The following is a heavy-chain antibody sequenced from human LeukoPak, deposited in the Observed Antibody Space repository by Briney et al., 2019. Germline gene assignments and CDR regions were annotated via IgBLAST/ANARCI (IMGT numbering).Heavy chain of an antibody. V-gene: IGHV6-1*01. Sequence: SQTLSLTCTISGXSVSSNTPAWNSITQSPSRVLDWLGRTYYRSRWYNEYAISVKSRVTINQDTSKKHFSLQLNSVTPEDTAVYYCARGGRFFDSWGEGTLVSVSS. CDR1: GXSVSSNTPA. CDR2: TYYRSRWYN. D-gene: IGHD1-1*01. J-gene: IGHJ4*02. CDR3: ARGGRFFDS.